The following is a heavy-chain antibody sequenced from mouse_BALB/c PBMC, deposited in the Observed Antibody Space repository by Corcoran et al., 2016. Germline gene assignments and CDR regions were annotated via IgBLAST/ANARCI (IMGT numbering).Heavy chain of an antibody. J-gene: IGHJ1*01. CDR2: INSDGSAI. Sequence: EVQLLETGGGLVQPGGSRGLSCEGSGFTFSGFWMSWVRQTPGKTLEWIGDINSDGSAINYAPSIKDRFTIFRDNDKSTLYLQMINLRSEDTATYFCMGYASSYRYWYFDVWGAGTTVTVSS. CDR3: MGYASSYRYWYFDV. D-gene: IGHD1-1*01. CDR1: GFTFSGFW. V-gene: IGHV11-2*02.